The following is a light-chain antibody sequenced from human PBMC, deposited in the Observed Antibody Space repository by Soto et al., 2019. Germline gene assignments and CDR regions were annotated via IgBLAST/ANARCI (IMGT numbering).Light chain of an antibody. CDR2: GAS. CDR1: QSVSSN. Sequence: EIVMTRSPGTLSVSPGERATLSCRASQSVSSNLAWYQQKPGQAPRLLIYGASTRATGIPARFSGSGSGTEFTRTISSLQSEDFAVYYCQQYNRWPGTFGQGTKVEIK. CDR3: QQYNRWPGT. V-gene: IGKV3-15*01. J-gene: IGKJ1*01.